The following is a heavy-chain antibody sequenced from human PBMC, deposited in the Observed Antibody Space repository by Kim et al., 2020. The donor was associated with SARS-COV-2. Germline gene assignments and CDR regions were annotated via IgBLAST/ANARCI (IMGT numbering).Heavy chain of an antibody. V-gene: IGHV3-33*01. J-gene: IGHJ4*02. D-gene: IGHD3-3*02. Sequence: YSADSEKGRLHISRDNSKNTLYLQMNSLRAEDTAVYYCARGDDQGAHFGYWGQGTLVTVSS. CDR3: ARGDDQGAHFGY.